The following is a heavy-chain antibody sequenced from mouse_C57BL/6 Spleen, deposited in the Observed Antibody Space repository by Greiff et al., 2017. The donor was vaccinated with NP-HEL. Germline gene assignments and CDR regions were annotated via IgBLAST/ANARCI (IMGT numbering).Heavy chain of an antibody. Sequence: EVKLVESGGGLVKPGGSLKLSCAASGFTFSSYAMSWVRQTPEQRLEWVATISDGGSYTYYPDNVKGRFTISRDNAKNNLYLQMSHLKSEDTAVYYCARDLYYDYDVNYFDYWGQGTTLTVSS. D-gene: IGHD2-4*01. J-gene: IGHJ2*01. V-gene: IGHV5-4*01. CDR2: ISDGGSYT. CDR1: GFTFSSYA. CDR3: ARDLYYDYDVNYFDY.